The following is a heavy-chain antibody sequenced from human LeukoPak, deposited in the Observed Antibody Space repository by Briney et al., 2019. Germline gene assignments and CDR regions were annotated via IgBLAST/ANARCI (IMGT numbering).Heavy chain of an antibody. Sequence: GGSLRLSCAASGFTFSTYWMSWVRQVPGKGLEWVANIKQDGSERNYVDSVKGRFTISRDNAKKSLYLQMNSLRAEDTALYYCARDRLGSTGWYSDYWGQGTLVSVSS. CDR1: GFTFSTYW. V-gene: IGHV3-7*03. CDR3: ARDRLGSTGWYSDY. CDR2: IKQDGSER. J-gene: IGHJ4*02. D-gene: IGHD6-19*01.